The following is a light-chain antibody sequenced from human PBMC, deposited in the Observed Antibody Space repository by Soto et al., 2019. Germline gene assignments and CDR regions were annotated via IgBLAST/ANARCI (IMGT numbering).Light chain of an antibody. J-gene: IGLJ1*01. Sequence: QSVLTQPPSASGTPGQRVTISCSGSSSNIGSNYVYWYQQLPGTAPKLLIYRNNQRPSGVPDRFSGSKSGTSASLAISGLRSEDEDDYYCAAWDDSLSGPVFGTGTKLTVL. CDR2: RNN. V-gene: IGLV1-47*01. CDR1: SSNIGSNY. CDR3: AAWDDSLSGPV.